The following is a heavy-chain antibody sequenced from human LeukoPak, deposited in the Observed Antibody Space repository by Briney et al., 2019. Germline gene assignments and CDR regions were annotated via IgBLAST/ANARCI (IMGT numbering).Heavy chain of an antibody. Sequence: GGSLGLSCVASGFTFSTYSMTWVRQAPGKGLEWVSSISTSSTNIYYADSVKGRFAISRDNAQSSLYLHMSSLRAEDTAVYYCARASVGATLPDAFDIWGQGTMVIVSS. V-gene: IGHV3-21*01. CDR1: GFTFSTYS. CDR3: ARASVGATLPDAFDI. J-gene: IGHJ3*02. D-gene: IGHD1-26*01. CDR2: ISTSSTNI.